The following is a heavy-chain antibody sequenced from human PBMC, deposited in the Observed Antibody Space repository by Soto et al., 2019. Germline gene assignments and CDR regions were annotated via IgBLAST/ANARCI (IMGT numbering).Heavy chain of an antibody. V-gene: IGHV4-30-4*01. J-gene: IGHJ5*01. CDR2: IYKSATT. CDR1: GDSISNLDYF. D-gene: IGHD7-27*01. Sequence: SETLSLTCSVSGDSISNLDYFWAWIRQPPGQALEYIGYIYKSATTYYNPSFESRVAMSVDTSNIQFSLNVTSVTAADTAVYFCARGRYCLTGRCFPNWFDSWGQGALVTVFS. CDR3: ARGRYCLTGRCFPNWFDS.